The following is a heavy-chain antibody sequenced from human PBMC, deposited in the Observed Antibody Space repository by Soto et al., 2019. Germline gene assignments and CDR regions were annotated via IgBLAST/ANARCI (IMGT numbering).Heavy chain of an antibody. CDR1: GFSLSNARMG. J-gene: IGHJ5*02. V-gene: IGHV2-26*01. D-gene: IGHD3-10*01. CDR3: ARASGGPMVRGPSWFDP. Sequence: QVTLKESGPVLVKPTETLTLTCTVSGFSLSNARMGVSWIRQPPGKALNGLAHIFSNDEKSYSTSLKSRLTISKDTSKSQVVLTMTNMDPVDTATYYCARASGGPMVRGPSWFDPWGQGTLVTVSS. CDR2: IFSNDEK.